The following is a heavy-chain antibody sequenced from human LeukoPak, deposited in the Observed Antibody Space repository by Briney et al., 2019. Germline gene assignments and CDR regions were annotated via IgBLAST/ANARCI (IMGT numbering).Heavy chain of an antibody. CDR1: GGTFSSYA. J-gene: IGHJ4*02. CDR2: IIPIFGTA. Sequence: GASVKVSCKASGGTFSSYAISWVRQAPGQGLEWMGGIIPIFGTANYAQKFQGRVTITADESTSTAYMELSSQRSEDTAVYYCARTPYGDYYFDYWGQGTLVTVSS. CDR3: ARTPYGDYYFDY. V-gene: IGHV1-69*13. D-gene: IGHD4-17*01.